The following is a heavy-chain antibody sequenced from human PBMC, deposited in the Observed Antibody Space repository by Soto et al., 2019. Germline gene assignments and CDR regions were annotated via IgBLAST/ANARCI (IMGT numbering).Heavy chain of an antibody. CDR2: ISSGSANT. Sequence: GGSLRLSCAASGFTFSSYAMSWVRQAPGKGLEWVAAISSGSANTWYADSVKGRFIISRDNAQNSLFLQMNTLRPEDTAMYYCARVAYWGPGTQVTVSS. CDR1: GFTFSSYA. V-gene: IGHV3-21*01. J-gene: IGHJ4*02. CDR3: ARVAY.